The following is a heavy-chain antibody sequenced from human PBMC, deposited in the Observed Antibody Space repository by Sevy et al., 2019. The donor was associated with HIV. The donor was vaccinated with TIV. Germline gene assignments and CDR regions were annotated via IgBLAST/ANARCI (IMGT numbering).Heavy chain of an antibody. V-gene: IGHV3-23*01. CDR3: AKGDTNYYGMDV. CDR2: ISGSGGST. J-gene: IGHJ6*02. CDR1: EFTFSRYA. Sequence: GGSLRLSCAASEFTFSRYAMSWVRQAPGKGLEWVSAISGSGGSTYYADSVKGRLTISRDNSKNTLYLQMNSLRAEDTAVYYCAKGDTNYYGMDVWGLGTTVTVSS.